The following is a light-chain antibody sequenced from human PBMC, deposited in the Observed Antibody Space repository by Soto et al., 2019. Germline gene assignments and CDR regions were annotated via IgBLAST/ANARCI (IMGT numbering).Light chain of an antibody. CDR1: QSVSTN. CDR2: AAS. Sequence: EIVMTQSPATLSVSPGERATLSCRASQSVSTNLAWYQQKPGQAPRLLIYAASVRATGIPARFSGSGSGTEFTLPISSLQSADFAVYYCQQYDERPPTLSFGGGTKVEIK. V-gene: IGKV3-15*01. CDR3: QQYDERPPTLS. J-gene: IGKJ4*01.